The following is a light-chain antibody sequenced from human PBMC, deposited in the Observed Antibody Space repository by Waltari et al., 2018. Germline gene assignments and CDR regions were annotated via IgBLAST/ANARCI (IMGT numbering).Light chain of an antibody. CDR2: DAS. Sequence: EIVLTQSPATLSLSPGERATLSCTASQDIGAYLAWYQQKPGQAPRVLIYDASIRATGTPARFSGSGSGTDFTLTISSLEPEDFALYYCQQRRTIFGQGTSLEI. V-gene: IGKV3-11*01. CDR3: QQRRTI. CDR1: QDIGAY. J-gene: IGKJ2*01.